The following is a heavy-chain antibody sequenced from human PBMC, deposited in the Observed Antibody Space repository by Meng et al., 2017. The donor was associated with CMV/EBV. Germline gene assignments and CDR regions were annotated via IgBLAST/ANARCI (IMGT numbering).Heavy chain of an antibody. CDR2: IRYDGSNK. D-gene: IGHD2-15*01. CDR1: GFTFSSYG. V-gene: IGHV3-30*02. Sequence: GGSLRLSCAASGFTFSSYGMHWVRQAPGKGLEWVAFIRYDGSNKYYADSVKGRFTISRDNSKNTLYLQMNSLRAEDTAVYYCAKRGLYCSGGSCPAIDYWGQGTLVTVSS. CDR3: AKRGLYCSGGSCPAIDY. J-gene: IGHJ4*02.